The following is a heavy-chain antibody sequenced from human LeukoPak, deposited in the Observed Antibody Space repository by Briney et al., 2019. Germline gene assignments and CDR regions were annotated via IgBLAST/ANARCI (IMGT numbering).Heavy chain of an antibody. CDR3: AEGGWIDMVGGAATFDY. J-gene: IGHJ4*02. CDR2: ISGNGGST. CDR1: GFTFNRYS. D-gene: IGHD3-10*01. V-gene: IGHV3-23*01. Sequence: PGGSLRLSCAASGFTFNRYSMSWVRQAPGEGLEWVSTISGNGGSTYYVDSVKGRFTISRDNSKNTLYLQMNSLRAEDTAVYYCAEGGWIDMVGGAATFDYWGQGTLVTVSS.